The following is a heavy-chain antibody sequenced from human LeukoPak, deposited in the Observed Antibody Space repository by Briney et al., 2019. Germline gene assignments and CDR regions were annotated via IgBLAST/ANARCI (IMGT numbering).Heavy chain of an antibody. CDR2: IIPILGIA. CDR1: GGTFSSYA. Sequence: SVKVSCKASGGTFSSYAISWVRQAPGQGLEWMGRIIPILGIANYAQKFQGRVTITADKSTSTAYMELSSLRSDDTAVYYCVFLDYDRHGAYWGQGTLVTVSS. J-gene: IGHJ4*02. CDR3: VFLDYDRHGAY. V-gene: IGHV1-69*04. D-gene: IGHD4-17*01.